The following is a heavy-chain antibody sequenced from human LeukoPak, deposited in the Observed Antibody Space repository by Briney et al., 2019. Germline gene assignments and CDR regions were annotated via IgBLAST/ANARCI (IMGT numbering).Heavy chain of an antibody. Sequence: SVKVSCKASGGTFSSYAISWVRQAPGQGLEWMGRIIPILVIANYAQKFQGRVTITADKSTSTAYMELSSLRSEDTAVYYCARIEYRSVGCSSGWPHDLWGQGTLVTVSS. D-gene: IGHD6-19*01. V-gene: IGHV1-69*04. CDR3: ARIEYRSVGCSSGWPHDL. J-gene: IGHJ4*02. CDR1: GGTFSSYA. CDR2: IIPILVIA.